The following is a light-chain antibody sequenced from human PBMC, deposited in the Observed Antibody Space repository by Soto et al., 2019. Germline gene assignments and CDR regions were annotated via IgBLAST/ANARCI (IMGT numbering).Light chain of an antibody. Sequence: DSQLTQYPSTLSASVGERVTITCRASQSPNNWMAWYQQKSGKAPKLLIYDVSTLASGVPSRFSGSVSGTECALTNSSLQPDDSATYYCQQYYRYPVTFGQGTKVEVK. CDR2: DVS. V-gene: IGKV1-5*01. CDR1: QSPNNW. J-gene: IGKJ2*01. CDR3: QQYYRYPVT.